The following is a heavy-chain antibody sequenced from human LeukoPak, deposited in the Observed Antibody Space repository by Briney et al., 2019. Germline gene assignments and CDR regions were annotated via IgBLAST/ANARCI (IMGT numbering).Heavy chain of an antibody. V-gene: IGHV3-23*01. D-gene: IGHD4-11*01. CDR2: IVGSGVDT. J-gene: IGHJ4*02. CDR3: AKGPNDSSNYLFDY. Sequence: GGSLRLSCAPSGFTFSRHAMSWVRRAPGKGLEWVSVIVGSGVDTYYADSVKGRFTISRDNSKNTLYVQMNSLGAEDTTVYYCAKGPNDSSNYLFDYWGQGTLVTVSS. CDR1: GFTFSRHA.